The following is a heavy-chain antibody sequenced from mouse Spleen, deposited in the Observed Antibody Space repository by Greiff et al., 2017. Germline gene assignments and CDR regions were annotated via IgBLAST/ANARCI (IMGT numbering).Heavy chain of an antibody. CDR2: IDPETGGT. Sequence: QVQLKQSGAELVRPGASVTLSCKASGYTFTDYEMHWVKQTPVHGLEWIGAIDPETGGTAYNQKFKGKAILTADKSSSTAYMELRSLTSEDSAVYYCTRTYGSSYGWFAYWGQGTLVTVSA. CDR1: GYTFTDYE. J-gene: IGHJ3*01. CDR3: TRTYGSSYGWFAY. V-gene: IGHV1-15*01. D-gene: IGHD1-1*01.